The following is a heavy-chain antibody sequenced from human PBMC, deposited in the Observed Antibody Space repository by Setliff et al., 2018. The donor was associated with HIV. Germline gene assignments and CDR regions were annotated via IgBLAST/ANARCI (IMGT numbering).Heavy chain of an antibody. CDR2: IYYSGST. J-gene: IGHJ6*03. CDR1: GGSISSGGYY. V-gene: IGHV4-31*03. Sequence: PSETLSLTCTVPGGSISSGGYYWSWIRQHPGEGLEWIGYIYYSGSTYYNPSLKSRVTIPVDTSKNQFSLKLSSGTAADTAVYCRARDSVNYYDSSGYYYYYYYMDVWGKGTAVTVSS. D-gene: IGHD3-22*01. CDR3: ARDSVNYYDSSGYYYYYYYMDV.